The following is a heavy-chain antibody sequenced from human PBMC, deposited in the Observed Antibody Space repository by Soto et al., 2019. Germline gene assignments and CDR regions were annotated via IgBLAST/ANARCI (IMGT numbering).Heavy chain of an antibody. V-gene: IGHV3-7*04. CDR1: GFTFNNYW. Sequence: EVQLLEAGGGLVQPGGSLRLSCAASGFTFNNYWMSWVRQAPGKGMEWVANIKGDGSEKCYGDSVKGRFTISRHNAKNSLYLHMNSLRDEDTAVYFCARELVLGLKSAFDMWGQGTLVTVSS. D-gene: IGHD2-15*01. J-gene: IGHJ3*02. CDR3: ARELVLGLKSAFDM. CDR2: IKGDGSEK.